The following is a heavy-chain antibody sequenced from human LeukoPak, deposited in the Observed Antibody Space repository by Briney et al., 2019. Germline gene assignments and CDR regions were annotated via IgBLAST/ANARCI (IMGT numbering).Heavy chain of an antibody. D-gene: IGHD3-10*01. J-gene: IGHJ4*02. CDR3: AKTRMDYYGSGSHYFFDY. CDR2: ISSTSSNT. Sequence: RGSLRLSCAASGFTFSSYGMNRVRQAPGKGLECVSSISSTSSNTYYADSVKGRFTISRDNSKNSLYLQMNRLRAEDTALYYCAKTRMDYYGSGSHYFFDYWGQGTLVTVSS. CDR1: GFTFSSYG. V-gene: IGHV3-21*04.